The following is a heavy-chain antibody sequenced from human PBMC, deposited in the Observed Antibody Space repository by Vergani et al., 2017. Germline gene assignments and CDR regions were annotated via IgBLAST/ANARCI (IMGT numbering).Heavy chain of an antibody. J-gene: IGHJ6*02. CDR3: ACRYYYDSSGYSRGYYYGMDV. V-gene: IGHV1-69*12. Sequence: QVQLVQSGDEVKKPGSSVKVSCKASGGTFSSYAISWVRQAPGQGLEWMGGIIPIFGTANYAQKFQGRVTITADESTSTAYMELSSLRSDDTAVYYCACRYYYDSSGYSRGYYYGMDVWGQGTTVTVSS. CDR2: IIPIFGTA. D-gene: IGHD3-22*01. CDR1: GGTFSSYA.